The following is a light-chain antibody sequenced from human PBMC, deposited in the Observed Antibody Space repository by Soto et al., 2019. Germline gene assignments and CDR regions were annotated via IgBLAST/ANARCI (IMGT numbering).Light chain of an antibody. V-gene: IGLV2-14*01. Sequence: QSVLTQHASVSGYPGQSITISCTGTSSDVGGYNYVSWYQQHPGKAPKFMIYDVSNRPSGVSNRFSGSKSGNTASLTISGLQAEDESDDYCCSYTTSNTCQIVFGTGTKVTVL. CDR3: CSYTTSNTCQIV. CDR2: DVS. CDR1: SSDVGGYNY. J-gene: IGLJ1*01.